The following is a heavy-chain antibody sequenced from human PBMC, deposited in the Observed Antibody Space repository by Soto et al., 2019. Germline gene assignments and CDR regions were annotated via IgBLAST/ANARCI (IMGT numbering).Heavy chain of an antibody. CDR2: ISGSTGKT. CDR1: GFTFRTYA. V-gene: IGHV3-23*01. Sequence: VQVLESGGGLVQPGGSLRLSCAASGFTFRTYAMSWVRQAPGKGLEWVSVISGSTGKTYYADSVKGRFTISRDNSKNTLSLQMNSLGGEDPAVYFCANTRGSWSPYYYNMEVWGQGTMVTVSS. J-gene: IGHJ6*02. D-gene: IGHD3-10*01. CDR3: ANTRGSWSPYYYNMEV.